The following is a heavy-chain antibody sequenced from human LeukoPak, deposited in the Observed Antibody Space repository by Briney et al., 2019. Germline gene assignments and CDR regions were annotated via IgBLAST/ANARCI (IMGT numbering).Heavy chain of an antibody. CDR2: IKQDGSKK. J-gene: IGHJ4*02. CDR1: GFTFSNYA. D-gene: IGHD5-24*01. V-gene: IGHV3-7*04. Sequence: GGSLRLSCAASGFTFSNYAINWVRQAPGKGLEWVANIKQDGSKKSYVDSVKGRFTISRDNAKNSLYLQMNSLRAEDTAIYYCTRVGYIDEGIDYWGQGTLVTVSS. CDR3: TRVGYIDEGIDY.